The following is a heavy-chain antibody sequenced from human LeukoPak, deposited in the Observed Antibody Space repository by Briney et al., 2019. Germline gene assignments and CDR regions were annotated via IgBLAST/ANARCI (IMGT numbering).Heavy chain of an antibody. J-gene: IGHJ5*02. D-gene: IGHD5-18*01. CDR3: AALDTAMVP. V-gene: IGHV3-21*01. Sequence: GGSLRLSCAASGFTFSSYSMNWVRQAPGKGLEWVSSISSSSSCIYYADSVKGRFTISRDNAKNSLYLQMNSLRAEDTAVYYCAALDTAMVPWGQGTLVTVSS. CDR2: ISSSSSCI. CDR1: GFTFSSYS.